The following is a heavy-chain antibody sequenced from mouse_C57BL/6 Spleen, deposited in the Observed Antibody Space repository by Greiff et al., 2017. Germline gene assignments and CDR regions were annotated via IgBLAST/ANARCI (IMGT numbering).Heavy chain of an antibody. CDR2: IDPSDSYT. CDR1: GYTFTSYW. D-gene: IGHD2-13*01. J-gene: IGHJ2*01. Sequence: VQLQQPGAELVMPGASVKLSCKASGYTFTSYWMQWVKQRPGQGLEWIGEIDPSDSYTNSNQKFKGKSTLTVDKSSSTAYMPLSSLSSDDSAVYYCARNDCETCYFDYWGQGTTLTVSS. V-gene: IGHV1-69*01. CDR3: ARNDCETCYFDY.